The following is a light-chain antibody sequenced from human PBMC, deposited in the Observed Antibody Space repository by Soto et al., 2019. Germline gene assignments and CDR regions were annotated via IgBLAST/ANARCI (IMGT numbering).Light chain of an antibody. J-gene: IGKJ1*01. Sequence: DLQMTQSPSTLSASVGDRVTITCRASQSISSWLAWYQQKPGKAPKLLIYKASSLESGVPSRFSGSVSGTEFTLTISSLQPDDFANYYGQQYNSYSPWTFGQGTKVDIK. CDR3: QQYNSYSPWT. V-gene: IGKV1-5*03. CDR2: KAS. CDR1: QSISSW.